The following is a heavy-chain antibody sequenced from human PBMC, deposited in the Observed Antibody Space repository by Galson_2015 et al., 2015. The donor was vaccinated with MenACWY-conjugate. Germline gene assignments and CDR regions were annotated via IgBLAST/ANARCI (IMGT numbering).Heavy chain of an antibody. Sequence: SLRLSCAASGFTFSSYSMNWVRQAPGKGLEWASYISSSSSTIYYADSVKGRFPISRDNAKNSLYLQMNSLRAEDTAVYYCARDRTVVVVAARITTFDYWGQGTLVTVSS. CDR1: GFTFSSYS. D-gene: IGHD2-15*01. CDR3: ARDRTVVVVAARITTFDY. J-gene: IGHJ4*02. V-gene: IGHV3-48*04. CDR2: ISSSSSTI.